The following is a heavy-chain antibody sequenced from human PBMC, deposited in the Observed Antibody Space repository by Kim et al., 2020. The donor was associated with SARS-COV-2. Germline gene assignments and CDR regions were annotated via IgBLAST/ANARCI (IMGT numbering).Heavy chain of an antibody. CDR3: ARGDSDY. D-gene: IGHD3-22*01. Sequence: SETLSLTCAVYGGSFSGYYWSWIRQPPGKGLEWIGEINHSGSTNYNPSLKSRVTISVDTSKNQFSLKLSSVTAADTAVYYCARGDSDYWGQGTQVTVSS. CDR2: INHSGST. J-gene: IGHJ4*02. CDR1: GGSFSGYY. V-gene: IGHV4-34*01.